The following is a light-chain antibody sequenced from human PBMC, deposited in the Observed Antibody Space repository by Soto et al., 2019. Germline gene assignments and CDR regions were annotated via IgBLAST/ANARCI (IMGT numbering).Light chain of an antibody. V-gene: IGKV3-20*01. CDR3: QQYDNSVWT. Sequence: EIVLTQFPGTLSLSPGEKATLSSRASESVSSTSLAWYQQKPGQAPRLLMYGVSSRATGIPDRFSGSGSGTDFTLTINRLEPEDFAVYFCQQYDNSVWTFGQGTKV. J-gene: IGKJ1*01. CDR1: ESVSSTS. CDR2: GVS.